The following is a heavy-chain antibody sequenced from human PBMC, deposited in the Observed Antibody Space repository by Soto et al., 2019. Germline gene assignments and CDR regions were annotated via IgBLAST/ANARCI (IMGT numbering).Heavy chain of an antibody. CDR2: ISAYNGNT. V-gene: IGHV1-18*01. D-gene: IGHD3-3*01. Sequence: ASVKVSCKASGYTFTSYGISWVRQAPGQGLEWMGWISAYNGNTNYAQKQQGRVTMTTDTSTSTAYMELRSLRSDDTAVYYCAMFSSGMNNWFDPWGQGTLVTVSS. J-gene: IGHJ5*02. CDR3: AMFSSGMNNWFDP. CDR1: GYTFTSYG.